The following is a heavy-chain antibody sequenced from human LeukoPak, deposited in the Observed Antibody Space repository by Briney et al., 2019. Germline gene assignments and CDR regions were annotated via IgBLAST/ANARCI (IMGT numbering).Heavy chain of an antibody. V-gene: IGHV3-30*04. CDR3: ASLAALSSRDAFDI. D-gene: IGHD6-25*01. CDR2: ISYDGSNK. J-gene: IGHJ3*02. CDR1: GFTFSSYA. Sequence: VGSLRLSCAASGFTFSSYAMHWVRQAPGKGLEWVAVISYDGSNKYYADSVKGRFTISRDNSKNTLYLQMNSLRAEDTAVYYCASLAALSSRDAFDIWGQGTMVTVSS.